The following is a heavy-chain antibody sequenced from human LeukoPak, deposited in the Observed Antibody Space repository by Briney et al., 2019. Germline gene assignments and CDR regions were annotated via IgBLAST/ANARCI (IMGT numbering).Heavy chain of an antibody. CDR2: IGTASDT. V-gene: IGHV3-13*01. J-gene: IGHJ6*03. D-gene: IGHD1-1*01. CDR1: GCTFSSFD. Sequence: GGSLRLSCAASGCTFSSFDMHWVRQPTGQGLEWVSTIGTASDTYYPGSVEGRFTLSRDNAKNSLYLQMNSLTAGDTAVYYCARGPPRGKYYYMDVWGKGTTVTVSS. CDR3: ARGPPRGKYYYMDV.